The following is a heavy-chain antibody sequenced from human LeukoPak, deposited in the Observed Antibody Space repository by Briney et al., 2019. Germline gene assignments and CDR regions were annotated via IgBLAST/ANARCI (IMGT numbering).Heavy chain of an antibody. V-gene: IGHV1-2*02. CDR2: INPNSGGT. CDR3: ARGHSYNWNSPGI. J-gene: IGHJ3*02. D-gene: IGHD1-7*01. CDR1: GYTFTGYY. Sequence: ASVKVSCKASGYTFTGYYMHWVRQAPGQGLEWMGWINPNSGGTNYAQKFQGRVTMTRDTSISTAYMELSRLRSNDTAVYYCARGHSYNWNSPGIWGQGTMVTVSS.